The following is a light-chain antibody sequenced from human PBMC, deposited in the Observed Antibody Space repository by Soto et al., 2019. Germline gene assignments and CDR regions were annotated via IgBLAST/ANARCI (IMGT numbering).Light chain of an antibody. J-gene: IGLJ3*02. V-gene: IGLV1-44*01. CDR3: ASWDVSLKGVV. CDR2: SDN. Sequence: QSVLTQPPSASGTPGQIVNMSCSGSRSNIGSKTVNWYQKLPGMAPKLLIHSDNQRPSGVTDRISGSKSGTSASLAISGLQSEDEADYCCASWDVSLKGVVFGGGTKLTVL. CDR1: RSNIGSKT.